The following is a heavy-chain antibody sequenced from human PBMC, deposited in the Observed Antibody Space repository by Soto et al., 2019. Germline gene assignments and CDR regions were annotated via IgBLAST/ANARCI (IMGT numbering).Heavy chain of an antibody. J-gene: IGHJ5*02. V-gene: IGHV3-23*01. D-gene: IGHD6-13*01. CDR3: AKDGYRKPYPFSRWRLEFDP. CDR1: GFTFSSYA. CDR2: ISGSGGST. Sequence: GGSLRLSCAASGFTFSSYAMSWVRQAPGKGLEWVSAISGSGGSTYYADSVKGRFTISRDNSKNTLYLQMNSLRAEDTAVYYCAKDGYRKPYPFSRWRLEFDPWGQGTLVTVSS.